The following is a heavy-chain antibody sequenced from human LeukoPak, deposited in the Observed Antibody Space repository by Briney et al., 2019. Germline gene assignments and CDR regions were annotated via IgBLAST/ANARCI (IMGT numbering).Heavy chain of an antibody. D-gene: IGHD6-13*01. Sequence: GGSLRLSCAASGFTFRSYGMNWVRQAPGKGLEWVSSISSSSSDIYYADSVKGRFTISRDNAKNSLYLQMNSLRAEDTAVYYCASCGYSSSWTDAFDIWGQGTMVTVSS. CDR1: GFTFRSYG. CDR3: ASCGYSSSWTDAFDI. V-gene: IGHV3-21*01. J-gene: IGHJ3*02. CDR2: ISSSSSDI.